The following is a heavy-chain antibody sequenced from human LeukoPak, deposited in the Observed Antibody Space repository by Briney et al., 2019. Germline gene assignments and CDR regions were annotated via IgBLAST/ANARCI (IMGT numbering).Heavy chain of an antibody. CDR2: INPSGGST. D-gene: IGHD2-21*02. CDR3: ASGLIRCGGDCRPGGGEAFDI. Sequence: GASVKVSCKASGYTFTSYYMHWVRQAPGQGLEWMGIINPSGGSTSYAQKFQGRVTMTRDMSTSTVYMELSSLRSEDTAVYYCASGLIRCGGDCRPGGGEAFDIWGQGTMVTVSS. V-gene: IGHV1-46*01. CDR1: GYTFTSYY. J-gene: IGHJ3*02.